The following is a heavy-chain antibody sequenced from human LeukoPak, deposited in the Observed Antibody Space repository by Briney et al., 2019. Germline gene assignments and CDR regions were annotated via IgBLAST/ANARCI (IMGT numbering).Heavy chain of an antibody. V-gene: IGHV4-59*01. Sequence: PSETLSLTCTVFGGSISSYYWSWIRQPPGKGLEWIGYIYYSGSTNYNPSLKSRVTISVDTSKNQFSLKLSSVTAADTAVYYCARVETAPGPFDYWGQGTLVTVSS. CDR2: IYYSGST. J-gene: IGHJ4*02. CDR1: GGSISSYY. CDR3: ARVETAPGPFDY.